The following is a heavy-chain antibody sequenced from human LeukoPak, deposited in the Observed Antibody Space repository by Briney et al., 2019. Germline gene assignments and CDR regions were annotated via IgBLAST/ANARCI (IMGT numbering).Heavy chain of an antibody. CDR1: GRFSSFSYSFSNYY. V-gene: IGHV4-39*01. J-gene: IGHJ5*02. CDR3: ARLSVVLSDNWFDP. D-gene: IGHD2-21*01. CDR2: IYYTGMT. Sequence: SETLSLTCTVSGRFSSFSYSFSNYYWGWVRQSSGKALEWIGNIYYTGMTYINPSLERRITISIDTSKKQFSLKMNFVTEADTAVYYCARLSVVLSDNWFDPWGQGTLVTVSS.